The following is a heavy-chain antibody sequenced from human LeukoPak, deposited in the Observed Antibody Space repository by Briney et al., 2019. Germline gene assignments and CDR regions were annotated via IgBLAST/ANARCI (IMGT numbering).Heavy chain of an antibody. J-gene: IGHJ4*02. Sequence: PGGSLRLSCAASGFTFSSSWMSWVRQAPGKGLEWVANIKQDGSVKYYVDSVKGRFTISRDNAKNSLYLQMNSLRAEDTAVYYCARDRGYNVEDYWGQGTLVTVSS. CDR2: IKQDGSVK. D-gene: IGHD5-24*01. CDR1: GFTFSSSW. V-gene: IGHV3-7*01. CDR3: ARDRGYNVEDY.